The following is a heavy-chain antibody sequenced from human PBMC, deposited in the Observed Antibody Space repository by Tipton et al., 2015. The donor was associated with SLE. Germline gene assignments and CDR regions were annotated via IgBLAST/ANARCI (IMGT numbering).Heavy chain of an antibody. V-gene: IGHV4-34*01. D-gene: IGHD6-13*01. J-gene: IGHJ4*02. CDR3: ASTRAAAAGEFDY. CDR2: INHRGST. CDR1: GGSISSSSSYY. Sequence: GLVKPSETLSLTCAVYGGSISSSSSYYWAWIRQPPGKGVEWIGEINHRGSTNYNPSLKSRVTISVDTSKNQFSLKLSSVTAAETAVYYCASTRAAAAGEFDYWGQGTLVTVSS.